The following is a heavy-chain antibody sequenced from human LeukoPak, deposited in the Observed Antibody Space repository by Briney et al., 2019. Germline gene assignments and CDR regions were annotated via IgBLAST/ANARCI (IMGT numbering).Heavy chain of an antibody. CDR2: LSSSSTYI. CDR3: ARDFMGVSTA. J-gene: IGHJ4*02. Sequence: GGSLRLSCAASGFTFSTYSMNWVHQAPGKGLEWVSSLSSSSTYIYYADSVKGRFTISRDNAKNSLYLQMNSLRAEDTAVYFCARDFMGVSTAWGQGTLVTVSS. CDR1: GFTFSTYS. D-gene: IGHD3-16*01. V-gene: IGHV3-21*01.